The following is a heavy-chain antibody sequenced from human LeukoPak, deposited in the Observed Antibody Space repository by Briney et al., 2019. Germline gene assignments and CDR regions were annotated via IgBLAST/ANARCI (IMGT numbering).Heavy chain of an antibody. CDR2: IYRSGST. CDR1: GGSITNYY. J-gene: IGHJ4*02. D-gene: IGHD6-6*01. V-gene: IGHV4-59*01. Sequence: SETLSLTCTVSGGSITNYYWSWIRQPPGKGLEYIGFIYRSGSTNYNPSLKSRVTMSVDKSKNQCSLRLSSVTAADTAIYFCARSTQDSSTSFDYWGPGNPGHRLL. CDR3: ARSTQDSSTSFDY.